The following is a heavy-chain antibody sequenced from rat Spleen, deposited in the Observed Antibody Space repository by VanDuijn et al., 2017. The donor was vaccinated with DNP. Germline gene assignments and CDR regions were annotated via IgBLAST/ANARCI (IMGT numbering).Heavy chain of an antibody. V-gene: IGHV5-22*01. D-gene: IGHD4-4*01. CDR1: GFTFSAYY. CDR2: IGSAAYAP. CDR3: ARHAGVGTSYY. Sequence: EVQLVESGGDLVQPGRSLKLSCAASGFTFSAYYMAWVRQAPAKGLEWVAYIGSAAYAPYYGDSVKGRFTISRDNAKTALYLQMNSLRAEDTATYYCARHAGVGTSYYWGQGVMVTVSS. J-gene: IGHJ2*01.